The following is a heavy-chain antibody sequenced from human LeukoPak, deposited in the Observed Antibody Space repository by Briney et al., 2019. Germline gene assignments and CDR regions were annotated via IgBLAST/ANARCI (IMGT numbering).Heavy chain of an antibody. J-gene: IGHJ6*02. V-gene: IGHV4-30-4*01. Sequence: SQTLSLTCTVSGGSISSGDYYWSWIRQPPGKGLEWIGYIYYSGSTYYNPSLKSRVTISVDTSKNQFSLKLSSVTAADTAVYYCAREATITEPYYYYGMDVWGQGTTVTVSS. CDR1: GGSISSGDYY. D-gene: IGHD5-12*01. CDR3: AREATITEPYYYYGMDV. CDR2: IYYSGST.